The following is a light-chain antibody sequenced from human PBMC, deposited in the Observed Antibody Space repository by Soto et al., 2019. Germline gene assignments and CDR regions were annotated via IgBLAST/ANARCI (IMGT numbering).Light chain of an antibody. Sequence: EIALTQSPGTMSLSPGGRATLSXRASQSVADNYLAWYQQKRGXAPRXXXYGXSSRATGIPDRCSGSGSGTDFTLTISRLEPEDFAVYYCHQYGTATRTFGPGTKVDIK. CDR2: GXS. CDR3: HQYGTATRT. CDR1: QSVADNY. V-gene: IGKV3-20*01. J-gene: IGKJ3*01.